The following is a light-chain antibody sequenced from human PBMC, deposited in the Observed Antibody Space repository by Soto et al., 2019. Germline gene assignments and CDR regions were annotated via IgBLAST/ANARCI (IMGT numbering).Light chain of an antibody. CDR3: QQTDSTPLT. CDR2: GAS. J-gene: IGKJ4*01. V-gene: IGKV3-20*01. Sequence: DIVLTQSPDTLSLSPGERATLSCRASQSVSSNYLAWYQQKPGQAPRLLIYGASTRATGIPDRFSGSGSGTDFTLTISRLEPEDCATYYCQQTDSTPLTFGGGTKLEI. CDR1: QSVSSNY.